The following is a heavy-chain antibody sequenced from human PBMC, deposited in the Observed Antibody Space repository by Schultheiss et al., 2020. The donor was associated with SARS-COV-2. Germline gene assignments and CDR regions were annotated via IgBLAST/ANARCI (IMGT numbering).Heavy chain of an antibody. CDR2: IRSKAYGETT. CDR3: ARGQSTVANRSFDY. Sequence: GGSLRLSCTASGFTFGDYAMNWVRQAPGKGLEWVGFIRSKAYGETTEYAASVKGRFTISRDDSKSIAYLQMNRLKTEDTAVYYCARGQSTVANRSFDYWGQGTMVTVSS. V-gene: IGHV3-49*04. J-gene: IGHJ4*01. CDR1: GFTFGDYA. D-gene: IGHD3-16*02.